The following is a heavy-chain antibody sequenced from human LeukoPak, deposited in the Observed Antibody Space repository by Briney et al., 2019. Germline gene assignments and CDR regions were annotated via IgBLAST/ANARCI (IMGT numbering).Heavy chain of an antibody. Sequence: WGSLRLSCAASGFPFSTYAMSWVRQAPGKGLEWVSSIRGSDGSTYYADSVKGRFAISRDNSKNTLYLQMNSLRAEDTAVYYCAKDVYGDYGGLDYWGQGTLVTVSS. J-gene: IGHJ4*02. D-gene: IGHD4-17*01. CDR2: IRGSDGST. CDR1: GFPFSTYA. CDR3: AKDVYGDYGGLDY. V-gene: IGHV3-23*01.